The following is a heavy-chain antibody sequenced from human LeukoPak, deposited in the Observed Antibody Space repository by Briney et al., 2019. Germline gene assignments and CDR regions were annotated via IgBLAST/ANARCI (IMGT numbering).Heavy chain of an antibody. CDR3: ARAADDYYDYVWGSYRYPRYYFDY. CDR1: GGSISSSSYY. J-gene: IGHJ4*02. Sequence: SETLSLTCTVSGGSISSSSYYWGWIRQPPGKGLEWIGSIYYSGSTYYNPSLKSRVTMSVDTSKNQFSLKLSSVTAADTAVYYCARAADDYYDYVWGSYRYPRYYFDYWGQGTLVTVSS. D-gene: IGHD3-16*02. CDR2: IYYSGST. V-gene: IGHV4-39*07.